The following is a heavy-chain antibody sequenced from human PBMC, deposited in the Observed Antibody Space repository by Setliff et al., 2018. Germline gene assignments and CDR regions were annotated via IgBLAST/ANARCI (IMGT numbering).Heavy chain of an antibody. CDR1: GYTFSANA. CDR2: IYTDNGNT. J-gene: IGHJ4*02. V-gene: IGHV1-3*04. CDR3: ARGSRGFDY. Sequence: GASVKVSCKASGYTFSANAIHWVRQAPGQRLEWRGFIYTDNGNTKYSKNFQDRVAITRDTSASTAYMELSSLTSEDTAVYFCARGSRGFDYWGQGALVTVSS.